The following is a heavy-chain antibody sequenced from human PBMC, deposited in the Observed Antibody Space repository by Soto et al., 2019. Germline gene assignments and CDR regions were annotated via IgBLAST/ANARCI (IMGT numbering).Heavy chain of an antibody. D-gene: IGHD2-8*01. CDR2: IYYSGST. V-gene: IGHV4-39*01. J-gene: IGHJ4*02. Sequence: SETLSLTCTVSGGSISSSSYYWGWIRQPPGKGLEWIGSIYYSGSTYYNPSLKSRVTISVDTSKNQFSLKLSSVTAADTAVYYCARHLRPYCTNGVCSEFDYWGQGTLVTVSS. CDR1: GGSISSSSYY. CDR3: ARHLRPYCTNGVCSEFDY.